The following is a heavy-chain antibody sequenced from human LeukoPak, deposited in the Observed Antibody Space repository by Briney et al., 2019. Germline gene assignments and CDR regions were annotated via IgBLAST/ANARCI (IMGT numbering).Heavy chain of an antibody. CDR1: GGSFSGYY. V-gene: IGHV4-34*01. D-gene: IGHD5-12*01. CDR3: ATGKKWLRNAFDI. Sequence: SETLSLTCAVYGGSFSGYYWSWIRQPPGKGLEWIGEINHSGSTNYNPSLKSRVTISVDTSKNQFSLKLSSVTAADTAVYYCATGKKWLRNAFDIWGQGTMVTVSS. J-gene: IGHJ3*02. CDR2: INHSGST.